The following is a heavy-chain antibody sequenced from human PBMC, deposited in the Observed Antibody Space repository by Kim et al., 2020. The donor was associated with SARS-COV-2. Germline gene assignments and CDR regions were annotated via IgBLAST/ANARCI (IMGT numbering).Heavy chain of an antibody. D-gene: IGHD2-15*01. V-gene: IGHV4-39*07. CDR3: ARDPTRTYCSGGSCDV. J-gene: IGHJ4*02. Sequence: LKSRVTISVDTSKNQFSLKLSSVTAADTAVYYCARDPTRTYCSGGSCDVWGQGTLVTVSS.